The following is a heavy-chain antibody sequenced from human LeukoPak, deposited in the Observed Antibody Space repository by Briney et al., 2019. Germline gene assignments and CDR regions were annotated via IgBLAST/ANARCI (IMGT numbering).Heavy chain of an antibody. Sequence: SETLSLTCTVSGYSISSGYDWGWIRQPPGKGLEWIGSIYYSGSTYYNPSLKSRVTISVDTSKNQFSLKLSSVTAADTAVYYCARETVGAVAHPDYWGQGTLVTVSS. CDR1: GYSISSGYD. D-gene: IGHD6-19*01. CDR3: ARETVGAVAHPDY. CDR2: IYYSGST. V-gene: IGHV4-38-2*02. J-gene: IGHJ4*02.